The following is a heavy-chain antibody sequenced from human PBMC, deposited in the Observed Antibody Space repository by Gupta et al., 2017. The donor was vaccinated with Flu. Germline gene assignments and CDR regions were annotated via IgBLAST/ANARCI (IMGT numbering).Heavy chain of an antibody. CDR2: IYTSGST. CDR3: ARDSVDTAFYYYYGMDV. J-gene: IGHJ6*02. CDR1: GGSISSYY. D-gene: IGHD5-18*01. V-gene: IGHV4-4*07. Sequence: QVQLQESGPGLVKPSETLSLTCTVSGGSISSYYWSWIRQPAGKGLEWIGRIYTSGSTNYNPYLKSRVTMSVDTSKNQCSLKLSSVTAADTAVDYCARDSVDTAFYYYYGMDVWGQGTTVTVSS.